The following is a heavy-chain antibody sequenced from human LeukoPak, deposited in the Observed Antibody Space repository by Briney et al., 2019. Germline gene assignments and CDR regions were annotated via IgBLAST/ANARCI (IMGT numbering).Heavy chain of an antibody. V-gene: IGHV4-59*01. J-gene: IGHJ5*01. CDR3: ARDGLFDSSGYYIDS. Sequence: PSETLSLTCTVSGGAISSYYWSWIRQPPGKGLEWVGYIYYSRGTKYNPSLMSRVTISVDRAQSQFSLSLTSVTAADTAVYYCARDGLFDSSGYYIDSLGQGTLVIVSS. CDR2: IYYSRGT. CDR1: GGAISSYY. D-gene: IGHD3-22*01.